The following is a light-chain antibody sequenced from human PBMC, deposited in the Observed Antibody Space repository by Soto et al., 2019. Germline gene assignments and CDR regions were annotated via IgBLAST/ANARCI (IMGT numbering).Light chain of an antibody. CDR2: KAS. Sequence: DIQMTQSPSTLSASVGDRDTITCRASQSISSWLAWYQQKPGKAPKLLIYKASSLESGVPSRFSGSGSGTEFTLTISSLQPDDFATYYCQQYNSYPGTFGQGTKLEIK. J-gene: IGKJ2*01. V-gene: IGKV1-5*03. CDR3: QQYNSYPGT. CDR1: QSISSW.